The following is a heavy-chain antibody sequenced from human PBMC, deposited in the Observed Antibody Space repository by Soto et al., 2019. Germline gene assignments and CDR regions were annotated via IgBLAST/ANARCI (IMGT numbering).Heavy chain of an antibody. D-gene: IGHD2-2*02. V-gene: IGHV3-7*01. Sequence: EVQLVESGGGLVQPGGSLRLSCAASGFTFSSYWMSWVRQAPGKGLEWVANIKQDGSEKYYVDFLKGRFTISRANAKNSRYLQMNSLRAEDTAVYYCARDEEYPHGEAFDIWGQGTMVTVSS. CDR2: IKQDGSEK. CDR3: ARDEEYPHGEAFDI. CDR1: GFTFSSYW. J-gene: IGHJ3*02.